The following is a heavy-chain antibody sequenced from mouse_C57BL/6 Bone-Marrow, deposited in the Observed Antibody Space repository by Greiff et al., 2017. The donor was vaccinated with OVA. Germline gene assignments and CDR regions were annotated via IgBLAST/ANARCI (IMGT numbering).Heavy chain of an antibody. CDR1: GFTFSSYA. D-gene: IGHD2-5*01. CDR3: AREGAHSNYDAMDY. CDR2: ISDGGSYT. Sequence: EVQLVESGGGLVKPGGSLKLSCAASGFTFSSYAMSWVRQTPEKRLEWVATISDGGSYTYYPDNVKGRFTISRDNAKNNLYLQMSHLKSEDTAMYYCAREGAHSNYDAMDYWGQGTSVTVSS. J-gene: IGHJ4*01. V-gene: IGHV5-4*01.